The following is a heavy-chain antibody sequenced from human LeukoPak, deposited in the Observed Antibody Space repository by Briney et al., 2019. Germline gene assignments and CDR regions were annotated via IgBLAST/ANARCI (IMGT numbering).Heavy chain of an antibody. CDR1: GYTFTSYD. J-gene: IGHJ5*02. Sequence: GASVKVSCKASGYTFTSYDINWERQATGQGLEWMGWMNPNGGNTGYAQKFQGRVTMTRNTSISTAYMELSSLRSEDTAVYYCARDGMVRGAGKKYNWFDPWGQGTLVTVSS. V-gene: IGHV1-8*01. D-gene: IGHD3-10*01. CDR3: ARDGMVRGAGKKYNWFDP. CDR2: MNPNGGNT.